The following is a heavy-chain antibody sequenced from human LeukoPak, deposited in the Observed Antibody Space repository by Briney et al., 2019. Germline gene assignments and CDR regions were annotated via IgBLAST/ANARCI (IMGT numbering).Heavy chain of an antibody. J-gene: IGHJ6*03. CDR3: ARGPEGFYYYYYMDV. Sequence: SVKVSCKASGYTFTSYDINWVRQATGQGLEWMGGIIPIFGTGNYAQKFQGRVTITADKSTSTAYMELSSLRSEDTAVYYCARGPEGFYYYYYMDVWGKGTTVTVSS. D-gene: IGHD3-3*01. CDR2: IIPIFGTG. V-gene: IGHV1-69*06. CDR1: GYTFTSYD.